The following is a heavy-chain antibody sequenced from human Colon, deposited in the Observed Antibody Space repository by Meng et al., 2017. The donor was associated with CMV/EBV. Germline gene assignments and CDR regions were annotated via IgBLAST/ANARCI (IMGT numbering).Heavy chain of an antibody. CDR3: ARSGGRRRDWFDP. V-gene: IGHV4-34*01. Sequence: SETLSLTCTVSGGSLTGYYWSWIRQPPGKGLEWIGDINHIGNTKYSASLESRVTISLDTSKNEVSLKVRSVTVADTAVYYCARSGGRRRDWFDPWGQGTLVTVS. J-gene: IGHJ5*02. D-gene: IGHD2-15*01. CDR2: INHIGNT. CDR1: GGSLTGYY.